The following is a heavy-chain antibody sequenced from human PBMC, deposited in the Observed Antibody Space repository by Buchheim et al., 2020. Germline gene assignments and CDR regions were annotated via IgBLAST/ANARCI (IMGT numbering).Heavy chain of an antibody. CDR2: IYYSGST. CDR1: GGSISSYY. CDR3: ARGYCSGSSCYRYAFDV. J-gene: IGHJ3*01. V-gene: IGHV4-59*08. Sequence: QVQLQESGPGLVKPSETLSLTCTVSGGSISSYYWSWIRQLPGKGLEWIGYIYYSGSTNYNPSLKSRVTMSVDKSNNQFSLKLSSVTAADTAVYFCARGYCSGSSCYRYAFDVWGQGT. D-gene: IGHD2-15*01.